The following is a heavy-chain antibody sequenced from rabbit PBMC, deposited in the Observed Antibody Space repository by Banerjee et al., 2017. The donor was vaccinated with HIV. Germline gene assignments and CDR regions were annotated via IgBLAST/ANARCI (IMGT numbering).Heavy chain of an antibody. V-gene: IGHV1S7*01. J-gene: IGHJ4*01. CDR2: IDPGSSGIT. D-gene: IGHD6-1*01. Sequence: QLKESGGGLVQPGGSLKLSCKASGFDFSSYYMSWVRQAPGKGLEWIGYIDPGSSGITYYASWVNGRFSISRENTQNTLYLQLNSLTAADAATYFCARDRTGDAGYGYSSLWGPGTLVTVS. CDR1: GFDFSSYY. CDR3: ARDRTGDAGYGYSSL.